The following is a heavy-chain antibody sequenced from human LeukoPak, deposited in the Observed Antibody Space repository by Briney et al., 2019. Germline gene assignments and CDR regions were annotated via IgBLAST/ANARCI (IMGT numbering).Heavy chain of an antibody. Sequence: GGSLRLSCAASGFTFSSYSMNWVRQAPGKGLEWVSSISSSSSYIYYADSAKGRFTISRDNAKNSLYLQMNSLRAEDTAVYYCARGVTIFGVVYDNWFDPWGQGTLVTVSS. CDR1: GFTFSSYS. V-gene: IGHV3-21*01. J-gene: IGHJ5*02. CDR2: ISSSSSYI. CDR3: ARGVTIFGVVYDNWFDP. D-gene: IGHD3-3*01.